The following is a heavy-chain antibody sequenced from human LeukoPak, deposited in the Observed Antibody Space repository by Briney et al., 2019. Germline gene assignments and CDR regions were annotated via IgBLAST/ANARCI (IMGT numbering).Heavy chain of an antibody. Sequence: PSETLSLTCAVYGGSFSGYYWSWIRQPPGKGLEWIGEINHSGSTNYNPSLKSRVTISVDTSKNQFSLKLSSVTAADTAVYYCARVPTMVRGVNGRFDPWGQGTLVTVSS. V-gene: IGHV4-34*01. CDR2: INHSGST. CDR3: ARVPTMVRGVNGRFDP. CDR1: GGSFSGYY. D-gene: IGHD3-10*01. J-gene: IGHJ5*02.